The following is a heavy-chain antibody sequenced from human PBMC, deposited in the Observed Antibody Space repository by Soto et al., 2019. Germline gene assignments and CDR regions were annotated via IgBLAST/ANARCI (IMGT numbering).Heavy chain of an antibody. V-gene: IGHV3-7*05. Sequence: GGSLRLSCTASGFTFSSNWMSWARQAPGKGLEWVANIKEDGSGQYYVDSVKGRLTISRDNAKNSLYLQMNSLRAEDTAVYYCVTTTTVWGGNDYWGQGTLVTVSS. CDR2: IKEDGSGQ. J-gene: IGHJ4*02. D-gene: IGHD3-10*01. CDR1: GFTFSSNW. CDR3: VTTTTVWGGNDY.